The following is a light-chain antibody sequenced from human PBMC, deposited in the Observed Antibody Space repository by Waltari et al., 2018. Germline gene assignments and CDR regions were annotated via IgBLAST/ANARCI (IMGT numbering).Light chain of an antibody. CDR2: RVS. V-gene: IGKV2-29*02. J-gene: IGKJ1*01. Sequence: DIVMTQTPLSLPVTPGEPASISCRSSQSLLHSNGNTYLYWYLQKPGQPPRLLIYRVSNLFSGVPDRFSGSGSGTDFTLKISRVEAEDVGVYYCMQALQTPRTFGQGTKVEIK. CDR3: MQALQTPRT. CDR1: QSLLHSNGNTY.